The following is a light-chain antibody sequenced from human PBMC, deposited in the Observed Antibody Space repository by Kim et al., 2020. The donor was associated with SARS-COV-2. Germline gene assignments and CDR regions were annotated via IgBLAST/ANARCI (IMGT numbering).Light chain of an antibody. CDR2: AAS. J-gene: IGKJ5*01. Sequence: GDRVTITCRASQSITTYLNWYQQKPGKAPKLLIYAASSLQSGVPSRFSGSGSGTDFTLTISSLQPEDFATYYCQQSYSTPPITFGQGTRLEIK. CDR1: QSITTY. V-gene: IGKV1-39*01. CDR3: QQSYSTPPIT.